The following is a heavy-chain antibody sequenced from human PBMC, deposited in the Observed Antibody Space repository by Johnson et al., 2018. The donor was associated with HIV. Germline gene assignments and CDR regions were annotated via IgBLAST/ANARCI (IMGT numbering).Heavy chain of an antibody. D-gene: IGHD3-10*01. CDR3: ARAPEVRGVDAFDV. Sequence: QMQLVESGGGVVQPGGSLRLSCAASGFTFSSYGMHWVRQAPGKGLEWVAVISYVGSNKYYADSVKGRFTISRDTSKNTLYLQMNILRAEDTAVYYCARAPEVRGVDAFDVWGQGTMVTVSS. CDR2: ISYVGSNK. J-gene: IGHJ3*01. CDR1: GFTFSSYG. V-gene: IGHV3-30*19.